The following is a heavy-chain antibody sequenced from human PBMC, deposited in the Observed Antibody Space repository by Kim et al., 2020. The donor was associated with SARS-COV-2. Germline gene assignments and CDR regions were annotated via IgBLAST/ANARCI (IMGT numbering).Heavy chain of an antibody. D-gene: IGHD3-9*01. CDR1: GGSFSGYY. CDR3: ARGNTYYDILTGYRNHFDY. V-gene: IGHV4-34*01. J-gene: IGHJ4*02. Sequence: SETLSLTCAVYGGSFSGYYWSWIRQPPGKGLEWIGEINHSGSTNYNPSLKSRVTISVDTSKNQFSLKLSSVTAADTAVYYCARGNTYYDILTGYRNHFDYWGQGTLVTVSS. CDR2: INHSGST.